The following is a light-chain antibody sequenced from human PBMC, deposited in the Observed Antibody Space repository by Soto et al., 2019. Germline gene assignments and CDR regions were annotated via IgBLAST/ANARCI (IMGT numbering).Light chain of an antibody. CDR2: GAS. CDR1: QSVSHN. Sequence: EIVMTQSPATLSVSPGEGATLSCRASQSVSHNLAWYQQKPGQAPRLLIYGASTRATGIPTRFSGSGSGTEFTLTISSLQSEDFAVYYCHHFGSLPETFGQGTNVE. V-gene: IGKV3-15*01. J-gene: IGKJ1*01. CDR3: HHFGSLPET.